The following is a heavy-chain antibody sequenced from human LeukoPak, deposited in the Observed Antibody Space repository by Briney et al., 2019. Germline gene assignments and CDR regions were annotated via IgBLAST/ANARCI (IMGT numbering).Heavy chain of an antibody. CDR3: ARGVRLLTYFDY. CDR1: GFTFSTFW. CDR2: IKHDGSEK. Sequence: PGGSLRLSCAASGFTFSTFWMSWVRQAPGKGLEWVANIKHDGSEKYYVDSVKGRFTISRDNAKNSLYLQMNSLRAEDTAVYYCARGVRLLTYFDYWGQGTLVTVSS. V-gene: IGHV3-7*04. J-gene: IGHJ4*02. D-gene: IGHD2-15*01.